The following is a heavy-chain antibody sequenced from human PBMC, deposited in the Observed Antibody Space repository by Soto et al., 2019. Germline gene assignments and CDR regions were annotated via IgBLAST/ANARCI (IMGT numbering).Heavy chain of an antibody. CDR3: AVGRHKTSGSNTWFDP. CDR1: GVNFSSYA. J-gene: IGHJ5*02. V-gene: IGHV3-23*01. D-gene: IGHD3-22*01. Sequence: RGSLRLSCAASGVNFSSYAMNWVRQAPGKGLEWVSTISDTGGGTFYAGSVKGRFTISRDNSKNTLYLQMHSLRADDSAIYFCAVGRHKTSGSNTWFDPWGRGTLVTVSS. CDR2: ISDTGGGT.